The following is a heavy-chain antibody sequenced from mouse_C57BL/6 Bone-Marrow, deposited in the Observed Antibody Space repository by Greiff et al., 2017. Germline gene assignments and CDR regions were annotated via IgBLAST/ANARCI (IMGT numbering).Heavy chain of an antibody. CDR1: GFTFSSYA. Sequence: EVQLVESGEGLVKPGGSLKLSCAASGFTFSSYAMSWVRQTPGKRLEWVAYISSGGGYIYYADTVKGRFTISRDNARNTLYLQLSRLKSEDTAMYCWTGERGRYFDYWGQGTTLTVAS. J-gene: IGHJ2*01. D-gene: IGHD4-1*01. CDR3: TGERGRYFDY. CDR2: ISSGGGYI. V-gene: IGHV5-9-1*02.